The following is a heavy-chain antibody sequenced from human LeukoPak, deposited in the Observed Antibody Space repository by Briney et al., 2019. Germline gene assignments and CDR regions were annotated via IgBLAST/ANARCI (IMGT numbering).Heavy chain of an antibody. J-gene: IGHJ4*02. CDR3: AKDYDSSGYYILDY. CDR2: ISGSGETA. Sequence: HAGGSLRLSCAASGFTFSIYAMSWVRQAPGKGLQWVSGISGSGETAYYADSVKGRFTIFRDNSKNTLYLQMNSLRAEDTAVYYCAKDYDSSGYYILDYWGQGTLVTVSS. CDR1: GFTFSIYA. D-gene: IGHD3-22*01. V-gene: IGHV3-23*01.